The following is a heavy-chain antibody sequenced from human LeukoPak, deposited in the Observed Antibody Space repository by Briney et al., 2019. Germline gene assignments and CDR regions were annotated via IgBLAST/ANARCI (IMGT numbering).Heavy chain of an antibody. CDR1: GGTFSSYA. Sequence: ASVKVSCKASGGTFSSYAISWVRQAPGQGLEWMGGIIPIFGTANYAQKFQGRVTITVDESTSTAYMELSSLRSEDTAVYYCARAPPLYSSFYFDYWGQGTLVTVSS. CDR2: IIPIFGTA. J-gene: IGHJ4*02. V-gene: IGHV1-69*13. D-gene: IGHD6-6*01. CDR3: ARAPPLYSSFYFDY.